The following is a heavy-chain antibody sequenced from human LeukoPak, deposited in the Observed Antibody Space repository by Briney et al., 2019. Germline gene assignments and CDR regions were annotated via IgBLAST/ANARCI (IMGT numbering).Heavy chain of an antibody. J-gene: IGHJ4*02. D-gene: IGHD3-22*01. Sequence: PGGSLRLSCAASGFTFSSYTMNWVRQAPGKGLEWVSSISSGSGYIYYADSVKGRFTISRDNAKNSLYLQMNSLRAEDTAVYYCARWRQYNSGYYLDYWGQGTLVTVSS. CDR2: ISSGSGYI. V-gene: IGHV3-21*01. CDR3: ARWRQYNSGYYLDY. CDR1: GFTFSSYT.